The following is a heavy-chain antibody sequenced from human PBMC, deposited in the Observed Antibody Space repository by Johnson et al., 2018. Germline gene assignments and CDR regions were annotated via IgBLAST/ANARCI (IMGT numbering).Heavy chain of an antibody. CDR1: GFTFSSYA. CDR2: ISGSGGST. J-gene: IGHJ6*02. Sequence: VQLVQSGGGLVQPGGSLRLSCAASGFTFSSYAMSWVRQAPGKGLEWVSAISGSGGSTYYADSVKGRFTISRDNSKNTLYRQMNSLRAEDTAVYYCAKDLELSLFASRGGMDVWGQGTTVTVSS. D-gene: IGHD3-16*02. CDR3: AKDLELSLFASRGGMDV. V-gene: IGHV3-23*04.